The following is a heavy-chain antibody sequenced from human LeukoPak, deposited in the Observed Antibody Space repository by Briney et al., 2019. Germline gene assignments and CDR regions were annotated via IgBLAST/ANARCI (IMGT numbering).Heavy chain of an antibody. D-gene: IGHD3-22*01. J-gene: IGHJ4*02. CDR3: ARISNYYDSSGYYDYFDY. V-gene: IGHV4-4*07. CDR2: IYTSGST. Sequence: SETLSLTCTVSGGSISSYYWSWIRQPAGKGLEWIGRIYTSGSTNYYPPLKSRVTMSVDTSKNQFSLKLSSVTAADTAVYYCARISNYYDSSGYYDYFDYWGQGTLVTVSS. CDR1: GGSISSYY.